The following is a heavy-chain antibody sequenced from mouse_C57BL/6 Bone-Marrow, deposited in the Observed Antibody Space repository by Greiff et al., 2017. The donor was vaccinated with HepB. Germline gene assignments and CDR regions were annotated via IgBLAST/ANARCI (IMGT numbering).Heavy chain of an antibody. CDR3: ARHGSPGFDV. CDR1: GYSFTSYY. Sequence: QVQLKESGPELVKPGASVKISCKASGYSFTSYYIHWVKQRPGQGLEWIGWIYPGSGNTKYNEKFKGKATLTADTSSSTAYMQLSSLTSEDSAVYYCARHGSPGFDVWGTGTTVTVSS. V-gene: IGHV1-66*01. J-gene: IGHJ1*03. D-gene: IGHD1-1*01. CDR2: IYPGSGNT.